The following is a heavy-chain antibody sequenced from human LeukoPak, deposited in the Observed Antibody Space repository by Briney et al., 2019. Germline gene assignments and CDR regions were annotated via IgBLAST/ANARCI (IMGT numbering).Heavy chain of an antibody. Sequence: GGSLRLSCAASGFTLSSYGMNWIRQAPGRGLEWVSSINPTGSLKYYSDSVKGRFTISRDNSKNTLYLQMTILRAEDTAVYYCARGTRSNFGAFDTWGQGTMVTVSS. D-gene: IGHD3-3*01. J-gene: IGHJ3*02. CDR3: ARGTRSNFGAFDT. CDR1: GFTLSSYG. V-gene: IGHV3-21*04. CDR2: INPTGSLK.